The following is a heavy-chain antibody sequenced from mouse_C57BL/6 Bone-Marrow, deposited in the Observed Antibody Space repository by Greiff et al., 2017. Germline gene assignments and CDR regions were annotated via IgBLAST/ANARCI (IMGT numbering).Heavy chain of an antibody. J-gene: IGHJ4*01. D-gene: IGHD2-14*01. V-gene: IGHV1-26*01. CDR2: INPNNGGT. CDR3: SRLRAYYRSLYAIDY. Sequence: VQLQQSGPELVKPGASVKISCKASGYTFTDYYMNWVKQSPGKSLEWIGDINPNNGGTSSNQKFKGKATLTVDKSSSTAYMELRSLTSEDSAVYYCSRLRAYYRSLYAIDYWGQGTSVTVSS. CDR1: GYTFTDYY.